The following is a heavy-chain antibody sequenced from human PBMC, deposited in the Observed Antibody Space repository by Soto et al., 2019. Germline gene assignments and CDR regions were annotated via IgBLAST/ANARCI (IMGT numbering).Heavy chain of an antibody. D-gene: IGHD3-9*01. CDR3: ARLEGLATNSYYFDF. J-gene: IGHJ4*02. CDR2: IYYRGNA. Sequence: QLQLQESGPGLVKPSETLSLTCSVSDDSINSDKYYWGWIRHPPGKGLEWIGSIYYRGNAYYNPSLQSQATVPLDTSKSPFSLKLNSVTAADSAVYFCARLEGLATNSYYFDFWGPGALVTVSS. CDR1: DDSINSDKYY. V-gene: IGHV4-39*01.